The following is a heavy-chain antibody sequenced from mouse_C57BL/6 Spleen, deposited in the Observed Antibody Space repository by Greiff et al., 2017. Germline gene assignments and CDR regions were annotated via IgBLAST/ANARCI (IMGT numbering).Heavy chain of an antibody. Sequence: VQLQESGAELVRPGTSVKVSCKASGYAFTNYLIEWVKQRPGQGLEWIGVINPGSGGTNYTEKFKGKATLTADKYSSTAYMQLSSLTSEDSAVYFCARSSSGYYFDYWGQGTTLTVSS. CDR3: ARSSSGYYFDY. CDR1: GYAFTNYL. CDR2: INPGSGGT. D-gene: IGHD3-1*01. J-gene: IGHJ2*01. V-gene: IGHV1-54*01.